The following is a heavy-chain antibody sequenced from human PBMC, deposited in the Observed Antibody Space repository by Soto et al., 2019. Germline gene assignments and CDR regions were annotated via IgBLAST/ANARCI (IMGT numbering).Heavy chain of an antibody. V-gene: IGHV4-61*01. J-gene: IGHJ4*02. CDR1: GGSVSSGSYY. Sequence: PSETLSLTCTVSGGSVSSGSYYWSWIRQPPGKGLEWIGYIYYSGSTNYNPSLKSRVTISVDTSKNQFSLKLSSVTAADTAVYYCARAGSYYYDSSGYFDYWGQGTLVTSPQ. D-gene: IGHD3-22*01. CDR3: ARAGSYYYDSSGYFDY. CDR2: IYYSGST.